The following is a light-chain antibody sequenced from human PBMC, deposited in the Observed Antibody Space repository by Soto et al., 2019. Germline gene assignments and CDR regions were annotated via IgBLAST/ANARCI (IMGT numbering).Light chain of an antibody. CDR3: AAWDDSLSGVV. CDR2: RNN. J-gene: IGLJ2*01. CDR1: SSNIGSNY. V-gene: IGLV1-47*01. Sequence: QSVLTQPPSASGTPGQRVTISCSGSSSNIGSNYGYWYQQLPGTAPKLLIYRNNQRPSGVPDRFSGSKSSTSASLAISGLRSEDEADYYCAAWDDSLSGVVFGGGTKLTVL.